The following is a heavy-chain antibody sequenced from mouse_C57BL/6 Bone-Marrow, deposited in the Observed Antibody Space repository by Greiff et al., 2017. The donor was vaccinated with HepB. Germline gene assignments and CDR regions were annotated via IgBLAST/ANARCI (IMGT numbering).Heavy chain of an antibody. J-gene: IGHJ2*01. CDR2: IDPSDSYT. V-gene: IGHV1-69*01. D-gene: IGHD1-1*01. CDR1: GYTFTSYW. Sequence: QVQLQQPGAELVMPGASVKLSCKASGYTFTSYWMHWVKQRPGQGLEWIGGIDPSDSYTNYNQKFKGKSTLTVDKSSSTAYMQLSSLTSEDSAVYYCARSNYYGRAPHFDYWGQGTTLTVSS. CDR3: ARSNYYGRAPHFDY.